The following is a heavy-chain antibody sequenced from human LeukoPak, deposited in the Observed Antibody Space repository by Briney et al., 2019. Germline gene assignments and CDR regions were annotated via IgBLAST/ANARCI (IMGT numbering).Heavy chain of an antibody. CDR3: ARHPIIYDILTGYPHPAPSDY. J-gene: IGHJ4*02. Sequence: PSETLSLTCAVSGDSISSSNWWSWVRQPPGKGLEWIGEIYHSGSTNYNPSLKSRVTISVDTSKNQFSLKLSSVTAADTAVYYCARHPIIYDILTGYPHPAPSDYWGQGTLVTVSS. V-gene: IGHV4-4*02. CDR2: IYHSGST. D-gene: IGHD3-9*01. CDR1: GDSISSSNW.